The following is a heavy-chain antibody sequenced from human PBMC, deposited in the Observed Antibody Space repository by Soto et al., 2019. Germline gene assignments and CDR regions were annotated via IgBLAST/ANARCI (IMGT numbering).Heavy chain of an antibody. J-gene: IGHJ6*02. CDR2: IYPGDSDT. Sequence: GESLKISCKGSGYSFTSYWIGWVRQMPGKGLEWMGIIYPGDSDTRYSPSFQGQVTISADKSISTAYLQWSSLKASDTAMYYCARRIDGYNYGYYYGIDVRAQRTTDTGSS. D-gene: IGHD1-1*01. V-gene: IGHV5-51*01. CDR1: GYSFTSYW. CDR3: ARRIDGYNYGYYYGIDV.